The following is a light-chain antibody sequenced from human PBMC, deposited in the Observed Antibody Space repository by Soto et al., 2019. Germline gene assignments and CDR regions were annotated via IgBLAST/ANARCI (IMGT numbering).Light chain of an antibody. CDR1: QSVTSRY. V-gene: IGKV3-20*01. J-gene: IGKJ2*01. CDR2: GIS. CDR3: QQYSTLPHP. Sequence: ENVLTQSPGTLSLSPGERATLSCRATQSVTSRYFAWYQQKPGQAPRLLIYGISIRATDIPDTFSSSGSGTDYTLTISRLEPEDFGVYYCQQYSTLPHPFGQGTKLEV.